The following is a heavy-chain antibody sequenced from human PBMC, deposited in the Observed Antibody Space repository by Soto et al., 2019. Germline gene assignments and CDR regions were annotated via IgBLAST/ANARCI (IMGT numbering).Heavy chain of an antibody. CDR2: ISYDGTNK. CDR1: GFTFSSYA. J-gene: IGHJ4*02. D-gene: IGHD6-13*01. Sequence: GGSLRLSCAASGFTFSSYAMHWVRQAPGKGLERVAVISYDGTNKYYADSVKGRFTISRDNSKNTLYLQMNSLRAEDTAGDYCASPDGEADTADGYFEYWGQRTLVTVSS. V-gene: IGHV3-30-3*01. CDR3: ASPDGEADTADGYFEY.